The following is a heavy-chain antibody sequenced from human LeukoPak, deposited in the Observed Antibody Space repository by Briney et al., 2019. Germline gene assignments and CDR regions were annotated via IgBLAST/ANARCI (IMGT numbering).Heavy chain of an antibody. D-gene: IGHD6-19*01. CDR3: ARDRLKAVAVTIDY. CDR1: GFTFSSYS. J-gene: IGHJ4*02. CDR2: ISSSSSYI. V-gene: IGHV3-21*01. Sequence: GGSLRLSCAASGFTFSSYSMNWVRQAPGKGLEWVSSISSSSSYIYYADSVKGRFTISRDNAKNSLYLQMNSLRAEDTAVYYCARDRLKAVAVTIDYWGQGTLVTVSS.